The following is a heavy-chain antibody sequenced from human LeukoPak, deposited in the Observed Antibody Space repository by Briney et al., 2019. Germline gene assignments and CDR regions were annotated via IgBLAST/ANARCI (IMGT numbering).Heavy chain of an antibody. V-gene: IGHV4-59*01. CDR1: GGSISNYY. CDR2: IYNSGSP. CDR3: ARLLHCSSSSCKYNWFDP. D-gene: IGHD2-2*01. J-gene: IGHJ5*02. Sequence: SETLSLTCTVSGGSISNYYWSWIRQPPGGGLEWIAYIYNSGSPNYNPSLKSRITISVDTSKNQFSLKLSSVTAADTAVYYCARLLHCSSSSCKYNWFDPWGQGTLATVSS.